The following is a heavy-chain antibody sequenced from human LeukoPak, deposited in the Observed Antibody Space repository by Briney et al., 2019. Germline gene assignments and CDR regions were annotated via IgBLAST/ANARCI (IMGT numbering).Heavy chain of an antibody. CDR2: FYDGWST. D-gene: IGHD1-26*01. Sequence: SETLSLTCTVSGGSISSYYWSWIRQPPGKGLEWIGEFYDGWSTNYNPSLKSRVTISVDKSNNQFYLKVNSVTAADTAVYYCARHQMGANTFDYWGQGTLVTVSS. J-gene: IGHJ4*02. CDR3: ARHQMGANTFDY. CDR1: GGSISSYY. V-gene: IGHV4-59*08.